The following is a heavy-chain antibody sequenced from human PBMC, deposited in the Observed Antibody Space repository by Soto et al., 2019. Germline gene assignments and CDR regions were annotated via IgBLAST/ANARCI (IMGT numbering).Heavy chain of an antibody. CDR3: ARDIGFDYVN. V-gene: IGHV3-7*01. CDR1: GFNVMSYW. D-gene: IGHD3-16*01. CDR2: IKDDGSEI. Sequence: GGSLRLSCAVSGFNVMSYWMSWVRQAPGKGLEWVASIKDDGSEIYYLQSVRGRFSISRDSAGSALHLTMNYLSAEDTGVYFCARDIGFDYVNWGQGTQVTVSS. J-gene: IGHJ4*02.